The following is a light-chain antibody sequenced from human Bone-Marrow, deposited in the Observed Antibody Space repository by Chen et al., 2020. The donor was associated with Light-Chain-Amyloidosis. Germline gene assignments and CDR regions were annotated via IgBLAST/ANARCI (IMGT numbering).Light chain of an antibody. Sequence: EIVMTQSPVTLSVSPGARVTLSCRASQSLNKNYLAWYQQKPGHPPRLLIYSISNRAAGIPDRFRGSGYGTEFTLTISSLQSEDSAIYYCQQHSQWPITFGQGTRLDIK. J-gene: IGKJ5*01. CDR3: QQHSQWPIT. V-gene: IGKV3D-15*01. CDR1: QSLNKN. CDR2: SIS.